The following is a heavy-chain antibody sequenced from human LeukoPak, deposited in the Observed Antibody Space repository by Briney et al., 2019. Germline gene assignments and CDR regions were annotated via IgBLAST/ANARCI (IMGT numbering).Heavy chain of an antibody. J-gene: IGHJ4*02. CDR2: IYYSGST. CDR3: ARHYYGSGDY. D-gene: IGHD3-10*01. Sequence: SETLSLTCTVSGGSISSSSYYWGWIRQPPGKGLEWIGSIYYSGSTYYNPSLKSRVTISVDTSKNQFSLKLSSVTAADTAVYYCARHYYGSGDYWGQGTLVTVSS. V-gene: IGHV4-39*01. CDR1: GGSISSSSYY.